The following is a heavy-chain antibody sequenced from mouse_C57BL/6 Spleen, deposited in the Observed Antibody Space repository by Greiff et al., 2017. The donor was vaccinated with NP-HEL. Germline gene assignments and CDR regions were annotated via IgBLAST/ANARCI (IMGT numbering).Heavy chain of an antibody. CDR1: GYTFTSYW. CDR2: IDPSDSYT. Sequence: QVQLQQPGAELVKPGASVKLSCKASGYTFTSYWMQGVKQRPGQGLGWIGEIDPSDSYTNYNQKFKGKATWTVDTSSSTAYMQLSSLTSEDSAVYYCARRNYYGSSYVWYFDVWGTGTTVTVSS. J-gene: IGHJ1*03. D-gene: IGHD1-1*01. V-gene: IGHV1-50*01. CDR3: ARRNYYGSSYVWYFDV.